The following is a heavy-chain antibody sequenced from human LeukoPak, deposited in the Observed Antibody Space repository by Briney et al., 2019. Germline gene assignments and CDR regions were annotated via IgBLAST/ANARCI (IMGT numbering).Heavy chain of an antibody. D-gene: IGHD3-10*02. Sequence: TSETLSLTCTVSGASISSYYWSWIRQPPGKGLEYIGYIHYSGLTNYNPSLKSRVTISVDTSKNQFSRRLSSVTAADTAVYYCARGVTMSYDAFDIWGQGTMVTVSS. CDR1: GASISSYY. CDR2: IHYSGLT. J-gene: IGHJ3*02. CDR3: ARGVTMSYDAFDI. V-gene: IGHV4-59*08.